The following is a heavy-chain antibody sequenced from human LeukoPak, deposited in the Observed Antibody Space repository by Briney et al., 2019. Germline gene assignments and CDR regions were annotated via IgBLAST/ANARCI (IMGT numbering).Heavy chain of an antibody. CDR3: AREFEYSSSSVDY. Sequence: GGSLRLSCATSGFTFSSYWMGWVRQAPGKGLEWAANIKQDGSEKYYVDSVKGRFTISRDNAKNSLYLQMNSLRAEDTAVYYCAREFEYSSSSVDYWGQGTLITVSS. V-gene: IGHV3-7*01. J-gene: IGHJ4*02. CDR2: IKQDGSEK. D-gene: IGHD6-6*01. CDR1: GFTFSSYW.